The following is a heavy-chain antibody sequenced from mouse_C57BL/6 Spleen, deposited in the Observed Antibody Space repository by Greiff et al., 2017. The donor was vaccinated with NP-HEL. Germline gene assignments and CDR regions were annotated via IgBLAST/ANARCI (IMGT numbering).Heavy chain of an antibody. V-gene: IGHV1-82*01. J-gene: IGHJ2*01. CDR2: IYPGDGDT. Sequence: VQLQQSGPELVKPGASVKISCKASGYAFSSSWMNWVKQRPGKGLEWIGRIYPGDGDTNYNGKFKGKATLTADKSSSTAYMQLSSLTSEDSAVYFCARGENYGNEFDYWGQSTTLTVSS. CDR3: ARGENYGNEFDY. D-gene: IGHD2-1*01. CDR1: GYAFSSSW.